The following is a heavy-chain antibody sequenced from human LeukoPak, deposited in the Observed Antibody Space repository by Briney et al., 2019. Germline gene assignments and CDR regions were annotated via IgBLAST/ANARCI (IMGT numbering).Heavy chain of an antibody. CDR3: AKDLRDYDSRTPMGH. Sequence: ERSLRLSCAASGFTFTSYGMHWVRQAPGKGLEWVAIISYDGSKKNYADSVKDRLTISRDNSKNTVYLQMNSLRTEDTAVYYCAKDLRDYDSRTPMGHWGQGTLVTVSS. J-gene: IGHJ4*02. D-gene: IGHD3-22*01. V-gene: IGHV3-30*18. CDR1: GFTFTSYG. CDR2: ISYDGSKK.